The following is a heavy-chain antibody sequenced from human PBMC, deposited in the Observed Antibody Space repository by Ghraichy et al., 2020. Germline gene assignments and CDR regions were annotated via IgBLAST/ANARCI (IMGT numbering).Heavy chain of an antibody. V-gene: IGHV3-48*02. Sequence: WGSLRLSCAASGFTFSSSAMSWVRQAPGKGLEWISYISRTSNTIYYADSVKGRFTISRNNAENSLYLQLNSLRDEDTAVYYCARAEYYHDSNGFYYFDYWGQGTLVAVSS. CDR3: ARAEYYHDSNGFYYFDY. CDR1: GFTFSSSA. CDR2: ISRTSNTI. J-gene: IGHJ4*02. D-gene: IGHD3-22*01.